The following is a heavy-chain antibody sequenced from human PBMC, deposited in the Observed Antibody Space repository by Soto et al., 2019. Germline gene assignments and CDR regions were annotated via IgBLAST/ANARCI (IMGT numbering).Heavy chain of an antibody. CDR2: ISYDGSNK. V-gene: IGHV3-30*18. Sequence: QVQLVESGGGVVQPGRSLRLSCAASGFTFSSYGMHWVRQAPGKGLEWVAVISYDGSNKYYADSVKGRFTISRDNSKNTLYLQMNSLRAEDTAVYYCAKDLRHDYVWGSYRPAGDYWGQGTLVTVSS. CDR1: GFTFSSYG. D-gene: IGHD3-16*02. J-gene: IGHJ4*02. CDR3: AKDLRHDYVWGSYRPAGDY.